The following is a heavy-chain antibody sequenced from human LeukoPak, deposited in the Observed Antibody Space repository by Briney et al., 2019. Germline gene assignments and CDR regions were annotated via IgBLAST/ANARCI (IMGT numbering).Heavy chain of an antibody. Sequence: ASVKVSCKASGYTFTTYGIYCVRQAPGQGLEWMGWISTYNGNANYAQNLQGRVTMTTDTSTSTAYMELRSLRSDDTAVYYCARVSDYYDSSGPNWFDPWGQRTLVTVSS. CDR3: ARVSDYYDSSGPNWFDP. V-gene: IGHV1-18*01. D-gene: IGHD3-22*01. CDR2: ISTYNGNA. J-gene: IGHJ5*02. CDR1: GYTFTTYG.